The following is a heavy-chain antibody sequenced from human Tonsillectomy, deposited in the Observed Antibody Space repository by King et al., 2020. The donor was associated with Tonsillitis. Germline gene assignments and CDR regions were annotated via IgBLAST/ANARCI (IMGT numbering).Heavy chain of an antibody. Sequence: VQLVESGSELKKPGASLRLSCTASGYTFTHNVINWVRQAPGQGLEWVGWINTNTGNRKYAQGFTGRFVFSLDTSVSTAYLQISSLQTEDTAIYYCARDAGGKGGYVWALWGQGTLVTVSS. CDR3: ARDAGGKGGYVWAL. D-gene: IGHD3-16*01. CDR1: GYTFTHNV. J-gene: IGHJ4*02. CDR2: INTNTGNR. V-gene: IGHV7-4-1*02.